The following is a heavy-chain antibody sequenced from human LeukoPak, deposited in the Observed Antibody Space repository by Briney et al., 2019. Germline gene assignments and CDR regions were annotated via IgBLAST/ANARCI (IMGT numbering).Heavy chain of an antibody. D-gene: IGHD2-2*01. V-gene: IGHV1-18*04. J-gene: IGHJ5*02. CDR1: GYTFTGYY. CDR2: ISAYNGNT. CDR3: ATLYCSRTSCYVFGRTGEGDWFDP. Sequence: ASVKVSCKASGYTFTGYYMHWVRQAPGQGLEWMGWISAYNGNTNFAQKLQGIVTMTTDTSTSTAYIALRRLRSDGTGVYYCATLYCSRTSCYVFGRTGEGDWFDPWGQGTLVTVSS.